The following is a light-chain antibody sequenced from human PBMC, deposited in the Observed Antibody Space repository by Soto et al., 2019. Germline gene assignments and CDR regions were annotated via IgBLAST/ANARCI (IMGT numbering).Light chain of an antibody. J-gene: IGKJ5*01. CDR1: QSVSNN. Sequence: EIVMTQSPVTLSVSPGERVTLSCRASQSVSNNLAWYQQKSGQAPRLLIYGASTRVTGIPARFSGSGSGTEFTLTISGLQSEDFAIYYCQQYNNWPPVPFGQGTRLEIK. CDR3: QQYNNWPPVP. CDR2: GAS. V-gene: IGKV3-15*01.